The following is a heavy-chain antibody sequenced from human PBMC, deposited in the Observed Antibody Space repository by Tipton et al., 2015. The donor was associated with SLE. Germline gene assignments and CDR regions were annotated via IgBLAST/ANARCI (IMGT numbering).Heavy chain of an antibody. Sequence: TLSLTCSVSGGSLSSYFWSWVRQPPGKGLGWIGYIYSSGNTKYNPSLKSRVTISLDTSRTQFSLKLSSVTAADTAFYYCARRTSGYAPDYWGQGTLVTVSA. V-gene: IGHV4-59*12. CDR3: ARRTSGYAPDY. J-gene: IGHJ4*02. CDR2: IYSSGNT. CDR1: GGSLSSYF. D-gene: IGHD5-12*01.